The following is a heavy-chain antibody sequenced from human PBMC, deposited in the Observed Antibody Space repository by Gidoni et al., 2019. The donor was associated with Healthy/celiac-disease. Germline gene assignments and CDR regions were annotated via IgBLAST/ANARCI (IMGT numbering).Heavy chain of an antibody. CDR1: GFTFSRYA. J-gene: IGHJ4*02. CDR2: ISGSGGST. D-gene: IGHD3-22*01. Sequence: EVQLLESGGGLVQPGGSLRLSCSASGFTFSRYAMSWVRQAPGKGLEWVSAISGSGGSTYYADSVKGRFTISRDNSKNTLYLQMNSLRAEDTAVYYCAKASTYYYDSSGFDYWGQGTLVTVSS. V-gene: IGHV3-23*01. CDR3: AKASTYYYDSSGFDY.